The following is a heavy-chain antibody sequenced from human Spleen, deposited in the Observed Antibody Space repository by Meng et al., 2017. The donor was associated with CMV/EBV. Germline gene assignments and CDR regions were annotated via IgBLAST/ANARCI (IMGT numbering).Heavy chain of an antibody. CDR1: GGSISISTW. D-gene: IGHD6-19*01. Sequence: QMQSQGSGPGLGKPSGTLSLTCAVSGGSISISTWWSWVRQPPGKGLEWIGEIYHSGGTNYNPSLRGRVTISLDKSKNQFSPTLRSVTAADTAVYYCARDPYATGWAGWGQGTLVTVSS. V-gene: IGHV4-4*02. J-gene: IGHJ4*02. CDR2: IYHSGGT. CDR3: ARDPYATGWAG.